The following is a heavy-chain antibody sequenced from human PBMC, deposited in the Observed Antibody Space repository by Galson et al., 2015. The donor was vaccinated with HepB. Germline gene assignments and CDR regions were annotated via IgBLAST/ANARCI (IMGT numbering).Heavy chain of an antibody. CDR1: GFTVNRYW. D-gene: IGHD5-12*01. V-gene: IGHV3-74*01. CDR2: INRDGSGA. Sequence: SLRLSCAVSGFTVNRYWMHWVRQAPGKGLVWVARINRDGSGAAYADFGRGRFTISRDNARKRLYLQMNGLKVEDTAVYYCARDPGGGGYDLDYWGQGTQVSVSS. J-gene: IGHJ4*02. CDR3: ARDPGGGGYDLDY.